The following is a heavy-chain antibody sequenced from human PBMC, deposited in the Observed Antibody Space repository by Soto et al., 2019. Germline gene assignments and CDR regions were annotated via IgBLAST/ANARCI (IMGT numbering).Heavy chain of an antibody. Sequence: SETLSLTCAVSGASISGSYYYWAWLRQSPGKGPEWIGSVFYTGFTSYNPSLESRVPVSVDTSKSQFSLKLSAVTAADTAVYYCATSQKGYNWNYFDHWGQGALVTVSS. CDR2: VFYTGFT. V-gene: IGHV4-39*01. CDR3: ATSQKGYNWNYFDH. CDR1: GASISGSYYY. D-gene: IGHD1-20*01. J-gene: IGHJ4*02.